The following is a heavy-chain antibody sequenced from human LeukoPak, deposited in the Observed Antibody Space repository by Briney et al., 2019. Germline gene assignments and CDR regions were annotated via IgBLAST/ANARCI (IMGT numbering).Heavy chain of an antibody. D-gene: IGHD3-10*01. CDR1: GGSISSSSYY. Sequence: SETLSLTCTVSGGSISSSSYYWGWIRQPPGKGLEWIGSIHYSGSTYYNPSLKSRVTISVDTSKNQFSLKLSSVTAADTAVYYCARANMVRGDPYFDYWGQGTLVTVSS. CDR2: IHYSGST. J-gene: IGHJ4*02. V-gene: IGHV4-39*01. CDR3: ARANMVRGDPYFDY.